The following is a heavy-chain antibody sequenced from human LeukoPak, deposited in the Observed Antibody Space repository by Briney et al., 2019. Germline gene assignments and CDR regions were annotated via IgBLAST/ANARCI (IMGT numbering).Heavy chain of an antibody. Sequence: GGSLRLSCAASGFTFSSYGMHWVRQAPGKGLEWVAVIWYDGSNKYYADSVKGRFTISRDNSKNTLYLQMNSLRAEDTAVYYCAREVSPYYGSGHDYWGQGTLVTVPS. V-gene: IGHV3-33*01. CDR2: IWYDGSNK. D-gene: IGHD3-10*01. CDR3: AREVSPYYGSGHDY. CDR1: GFTFSSYG. J-gene: IGHJ4*02.